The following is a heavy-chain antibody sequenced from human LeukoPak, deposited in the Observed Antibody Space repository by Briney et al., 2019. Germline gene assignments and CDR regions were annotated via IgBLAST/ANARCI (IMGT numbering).Heavy chain of an antibody. D-gene: IGHD5-18*01. CDR1: GFTFSSYS. V-gene: IGHV3-21*01. J-gene: IGHJ4*02. CDR3: ASISYSYGYHY. Sequence: GGSVRLSCAASGFTFSSYSMNWVRQAPGKGLEWVSSISSSSSYIYYADSVKGRFTISRDNAKNSLYLQMNSLRAEDTAVYYCASISYSYGYHYWGQGTLVTVSS. CDR2: ISSSSSYI.